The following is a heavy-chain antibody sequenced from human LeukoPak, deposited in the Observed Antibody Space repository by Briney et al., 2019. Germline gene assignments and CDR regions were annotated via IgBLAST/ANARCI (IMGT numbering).Heavy chain of an antibody. CDR2: IKSKNNDGTT. V-gene: IGHV3-15*01. J-gene: IGHJ4*02. CDR3: TTGSTSDYGSGSYTTIDY. D-gene: IGHD3-10*01. CDR1: GFTFRNAW. Sequence: GGSLRLSCAASGFTFRNAWMSWVRQAPGKGLEWVGRIKSKNNDGTTDYAAPVTGRFTISRDDSRNTLYLQMNSLKTEDTGVYYCTTGSTSDYGSGSYTTIDYWGQGTLVTVSS.